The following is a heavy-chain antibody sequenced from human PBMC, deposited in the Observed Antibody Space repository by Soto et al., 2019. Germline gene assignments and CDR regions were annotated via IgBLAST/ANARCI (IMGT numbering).Heavy chain of an antibody. CDR3: ERHEGSDYARFGGFAI. CDR1: GDSISSYY. J-gene: IGHJ3*02. D-gene: IGHD3-16*01. CDR2: IYHSGST. V-gene: IGHV4-59*08. Sequence: QVHLHSLCPGLVKPSETLSLTCTVSGDSISSYYWSWIRPPPGKGLEWIGSIYHSGSTNYNHSLKSRVTRSVDTPNNQFSLRLSSVTAADTAVYYCERHEGSDYARFGGFAIWGRGTMVIVS.